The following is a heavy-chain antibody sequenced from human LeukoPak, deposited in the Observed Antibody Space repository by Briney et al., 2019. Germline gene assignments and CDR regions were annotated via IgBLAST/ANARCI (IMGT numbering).Heavy chain of an antibody. CDR1: GYTFTSYG. J-gene: IGHJ4*02. V-gene: IGHV1-18*01. D-gene: IGHD3-22*01. Sequence: ASVKVSCKASGYTFTSYGISWVRQAPGQGLEWMGWISAYNGNTNYAQKLQGRVTMTTDTSTSTAYMELRSLRSDDTAVYYCARDTYYYDSSGYYYEYYFDYWGQGTLVTASS. CDR2: ISAYNGNT. CDR3: ARDTYYYDSSGYYYEYYFDY.